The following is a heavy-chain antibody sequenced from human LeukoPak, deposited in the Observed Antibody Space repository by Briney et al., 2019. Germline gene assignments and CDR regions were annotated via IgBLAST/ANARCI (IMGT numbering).Heavy chain of an antibody. D-gene: IGHD6-19*01. CDR3: ARALLSSGKTDY. Sequence: SETLSLTCTVSSGSIGSYYWSWIRQPPGKGLEWIGEINHSGSTNYNPSLKSRVTISVDTSKNQFSLKLSSVTAADTAVYYCARALLSSGKTDYWGQGTLVTVSS. CDR1: SGSIGSYY. CDR2: INHSGST. J-gene: IGHJ4*02. V-gene: IGHV4-34*01.